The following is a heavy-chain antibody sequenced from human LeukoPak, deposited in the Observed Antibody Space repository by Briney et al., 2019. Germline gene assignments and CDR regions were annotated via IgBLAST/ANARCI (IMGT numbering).Heavy chain of an antibody. CDR2: IRSSSSYI. V-gene: IGHV3-21*01. D-gene: IGHD3-3*01. CDR3: ASLTLIWSGYYG. Sequence: PGGSLRLSCAASGFTFSSYSMNWVRQAPGKGLEWVSSIRSSSSYIYYADSVKGGFTNSRDNAKNSLYLQMNSLRAEDTAVYYCASLTLIWSGYYGGGQGTLVTVSS. J-gene: IGHJ4*02. CDR1: GFTFSSYS.